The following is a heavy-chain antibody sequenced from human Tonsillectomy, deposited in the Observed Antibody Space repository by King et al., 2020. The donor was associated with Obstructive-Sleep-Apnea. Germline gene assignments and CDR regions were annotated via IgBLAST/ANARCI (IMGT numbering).Heavy chain of an antibody. CDR2: VNDSGNT. CDR3: ARGRVAAVSTYYYGMDV. CDR1: GGSFSHYY. D-gene: IGHD6-13*01. Sequence: VQLQQWGAGLLKPSETLSLTCAVYGGSFSHYYWTWIRQPPGKGLECIGEVNDSGNTNYSPSLKSRVTISVDTSKNQFSLKVTSVTAADTAVYYCARGRVAAVSTYYYGMDVWGQGTTVTVSS. J-gene: IGHJ6*02. V-gene: IGHV4-34*01.